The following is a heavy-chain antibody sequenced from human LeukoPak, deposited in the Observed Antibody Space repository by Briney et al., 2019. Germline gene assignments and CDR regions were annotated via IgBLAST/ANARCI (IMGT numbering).Heavy chain of an antibody. D-gene: IGHD1-26*01. V-gene: IGHV4-34*01. Sequence: SETLSLTCTVYGGSFSGYYWSWIRQPPWKGLEWIGEINHSGSTNYNPSLKSRVTISVDTSKNQFSLKLSSVTAADTAVYYCARIVGATDYWGQGTLVTVSS. CDR2: INHSGST. J-gene: IGHJ4*02. CDR1: GGSFSGYY. CDR3: ARIVGATDY.